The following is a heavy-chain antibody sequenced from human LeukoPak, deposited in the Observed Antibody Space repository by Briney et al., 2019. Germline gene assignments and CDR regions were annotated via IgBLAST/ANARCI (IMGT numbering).Heavy chain of an antibody. CDR2: FDPEDGET. D-gene: IGHD1-26*01. CDR1: GYTLTELS. V-gene: IGHV1-24*01. J-gene: IGHJ4*02. Sequence: ASVKVSCKVSGYTLTELSMHWVRQAPGKGLEWMGGFDPEDGETIYAQKFQGRVTMTEDTSTDTAYMELSSLRSEDTAVYYCAGDSGSYYWDIWHYWGQGTLVTVSS. CDR3: AGDSGSYYWDIWHY.